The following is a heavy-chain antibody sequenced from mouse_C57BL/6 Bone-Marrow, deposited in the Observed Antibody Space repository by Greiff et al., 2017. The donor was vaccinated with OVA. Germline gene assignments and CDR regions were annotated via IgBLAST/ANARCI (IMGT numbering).Heavy chain of an antibody. D-gene: IGHD4-1*01. CDR2: INPSSGYT. CDR1: GYTFTSYW. V-gene: IGHV1-7*01. CDR3: TRSGSGYFDY. Sequence: VQLQQSGAELAKPGASVKLSCKASGYTFTSYWMNWVKQRPGQGLEWIGYINPSSGYTKYNQKFKAKATLTADKSSSTAYMQLSSLTYEDSAVSYCTRSGSGYFDYWGQGTTLTVSS. J-gene: IGHJ2*01.